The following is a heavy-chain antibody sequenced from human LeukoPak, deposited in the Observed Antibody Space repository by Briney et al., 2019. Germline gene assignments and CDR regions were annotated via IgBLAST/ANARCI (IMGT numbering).Heavy chain of an antibody. D-gene: IGHD4-11*01. Sequence: GGSLRLSCAASGFTFSSHWMSWVRQAPGKGLEWVANIKQDGSEKYYVDSVKGRFTISRDNAKNSLYLQMDSLRAEDTAVYFCARQRMDYSSFFPGYFDSWGLGTLVTVS. J-gene: IGHJ4*02. V-gene: IGHV3-7*01. CDR1: GFTFSSHW. CDR2: IKQDGSEK. CDR3: ARQRMDYSSFFPGYFDS.